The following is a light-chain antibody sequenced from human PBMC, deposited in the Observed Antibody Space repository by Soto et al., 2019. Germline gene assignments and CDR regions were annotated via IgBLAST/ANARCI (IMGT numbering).Light chain of an antibody. CDR1: QGTDNF. J-gene: IGKJ4*01. CDR3: QQLNSLPLT. V-gene: IGKV1-9*01. CDR2: AAS. Sequence: IQLTHSPSSLSASVGDRVTITCRASQGTDNFLVWYQQKPGKAPNLLIYAASTLQSGVPSRFSGSGSGKDFTLTTSSLQPEDFPTYYCQQLNSLPLTFGGVSKVEIX.